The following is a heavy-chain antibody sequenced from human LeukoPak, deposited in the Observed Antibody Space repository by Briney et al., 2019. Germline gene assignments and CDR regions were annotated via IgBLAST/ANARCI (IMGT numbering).Heavy chain of an antibody. CDR3: TSVYCSGGSCYPNLPDY. D-gene: IGHD2-15*01. V-gene: IGHV3-49*04. J-gene: IGHJ4*02. CDR2: IRSTTYGGTT. CDR1: GFTFGHYG. Sequence: GGSLRLSCTGSGFTFGHYGMSWVRQAPGKGLEWVGLIRSTTYGGTTTYAASVRGRFTISRDDSKSVAYVQMSSLTTEDTAMYYCTSVYCSGGSCYPNLPDYWGQGTLVTVSS.